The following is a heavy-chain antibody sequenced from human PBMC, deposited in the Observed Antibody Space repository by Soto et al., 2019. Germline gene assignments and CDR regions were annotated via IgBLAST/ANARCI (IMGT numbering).Heavy chain of an antibody. D-gene: IGHD2-15*01. CDR1: GYTFTNYG. J-gene: IGHJ4*02. Sequence: QVQLVQSGADVKKPGASAKVSCKASGYTFTNYGISWVRPAPGQGLEWMGWIRAYSGDTNYAQKLQGRVTMTTDTSASTAYMELRSLRSDDTAVYYCARTFVGYCSGGSGHYYFDYWGQGTLVTVSS. V-gene: IGHV1-18*01. CDR2: IRAYSGDT. CDR3: ARTFVGYCSGGSGHYYFDY.